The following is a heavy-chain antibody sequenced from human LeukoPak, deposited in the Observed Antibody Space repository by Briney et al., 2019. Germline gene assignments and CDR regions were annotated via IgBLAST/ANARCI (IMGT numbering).Heavy chain of an antibody. CDR1: GAYINNYY. CDR2: LHATESA. J-gene: IGHJ3*01. V-gene: IGHV4-4*07. D-gene: IGHD3-22*01. Sequence: SETLSLTCTVSGAYINNYYWTWLRQPAAQGLEWIGRLHATESAIYNPSLKGRVTMSLDTSKDQLSLTLTSVTAADSAVHYCASLSSGAAFDVWGQGAVVTVSS. CDR3: ASLSSGAAFDV.